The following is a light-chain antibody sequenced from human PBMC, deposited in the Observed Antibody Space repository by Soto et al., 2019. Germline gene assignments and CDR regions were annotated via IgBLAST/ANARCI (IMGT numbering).Light chain of an antibody. Sequence: DIQMTQSPSTLSASVGYRFTITCRASQSISNRLAWYQQKPGKAPKVVIYDASSLESGVPSRFSGSGSGTEFILTINSLQPDDFATYCCQHYGGMWAFGQGTTVDIK. CDR2: DAS. CDR3: QHYGGMWA. V-gene: IGKV1-5*01. J-gene: IGKJ1*01. CDR1: QSISNR.